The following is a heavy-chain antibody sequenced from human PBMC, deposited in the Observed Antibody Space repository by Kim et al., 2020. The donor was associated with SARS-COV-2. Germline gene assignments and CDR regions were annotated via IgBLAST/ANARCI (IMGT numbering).Heavy chain of an antibody. CDR3: ARDGPYDFWSGSEYYYYGMDV. D-gene: IGHD3-3*01. CDR1: GGTFSSYA. V-gene: IGHV1-69*13. Sequence: SVKVSCKASGGTFSSYAISWVRQAPGQGLEWMGGIIPIFGTANYAQKFQGRVTITADESTSTAYMELSSLRSEDTAVYYCARDGPYDFWSGSEYYYYGMDVWGQGTTVTVSS. CDR2: IIPIFGTA. J-gene: IGHJ6*02.